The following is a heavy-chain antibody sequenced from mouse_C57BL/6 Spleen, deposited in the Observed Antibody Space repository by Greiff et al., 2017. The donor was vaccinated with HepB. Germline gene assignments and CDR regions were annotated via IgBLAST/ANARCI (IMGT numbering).Heavy chain of an antibody. J-gene: IGHJ4*01. V-gene: IGHV6-3*01. CDR3: TGGGYYHYYAMDY. Sequence: EVQGVESGGGLVQPGGSMKLSCVASGFTFSNYWMNWVRQSPEKGLEWVAQIRLKSDNYATHYAESVKGRFTISRDDSKSSVYLQMNNLRAEDTGIYYCTGGGYYHYYAMDYWGQGTSVTVSS. CDR2: IRLKSDNYAT. CDR1: GFTFSNYW. D-gene: IGHD2-3*01.